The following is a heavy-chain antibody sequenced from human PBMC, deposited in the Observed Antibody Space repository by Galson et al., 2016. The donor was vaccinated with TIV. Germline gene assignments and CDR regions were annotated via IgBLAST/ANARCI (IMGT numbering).Heavy chain of an antibody. V-gene: IGHV5-51*01. J-gene: IGHJ4*02. CDR1: GYRFSSYW. CDR2: IFPDDSDT. Sequence: QSGAEVKKPGESLKISSKGSGYRFSSYWIGWVRQRPGKGLEWLGIIFPDDSDTRYSPSLEGQVTFSADKSIRTAYLQWSSLKASDTAIYYCARHFRYSDSSGYHYFDSWGQGTLVTASS. CDR3: ARHFRYSDSSGYHYFDS. D-gene: IGHD3-22*01.